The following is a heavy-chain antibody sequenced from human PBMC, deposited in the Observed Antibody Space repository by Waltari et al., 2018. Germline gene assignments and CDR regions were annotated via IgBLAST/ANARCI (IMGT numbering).Heavy chain of an antibody. CDR1: GFTFGNYY. Sequence: QVQLVESGGDLVKPGGSLRLSCVVSGFTFGNYYMTWVRQAPGKGPELVSYISNSGADKSYADSVKGRFTISRDNAKNSLYLQMDNLAVEDTAVYYCARSFHWGQGTLVTVSS. V-gene: IGHV3-11*04. CDR2: ISNSGADK. CDR3: ARSFH. J-gene: IGHJ4*02. D-gene: IGHD3-10*01.